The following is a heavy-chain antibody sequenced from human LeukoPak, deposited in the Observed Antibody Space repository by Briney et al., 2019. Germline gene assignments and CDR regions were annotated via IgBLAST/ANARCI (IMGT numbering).Heavy chain of an antibody. Sequence: GGSLRLSCAASGFTFSSYAMSWVRQAPGKGLEWVSAISGSGGSTYYADSVKGRFAISRDNSKNTLYLQMNSLRVEDTAVYFCAKSRSGSSYDGLDAWGQGTMVTVSS. J-gene: IGHJ3*01. V-gene: IGHV3-23*01. CDR1: GFTFSSYA. CDR3: AKSRSGSSYDGLDA. CDR2: ISGSGGST. D-gene: IGHD6-25*01.